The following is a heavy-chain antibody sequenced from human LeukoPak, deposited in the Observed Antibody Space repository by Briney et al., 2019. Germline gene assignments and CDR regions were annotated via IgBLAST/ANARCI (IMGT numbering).Heavy chain of an antibody. CDR3: ARDLKDFWSGYYGY. Sequence: GASVKVSCKASGYTFTSYGISWVRQAPGQGLEWMGIINPSGGSTSYAQKFQGRVTMTRDTSTSTVYMELSSLRSEDTAVYYCARDLKDFWSGYYGYWGQGTLVTVSS. V-gene: IGHV1-46*03. D-gene: IGHD3-3*01. CDR1: GYTFTSYG. CDR2: INPSGGST. J-gene: IGHJ4*02.